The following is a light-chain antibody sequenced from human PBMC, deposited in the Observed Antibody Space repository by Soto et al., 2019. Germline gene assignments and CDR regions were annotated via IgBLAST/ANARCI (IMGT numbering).Light chain of an antibody. V-gene: IGKV3-15*01. CDR1: QSVSTN. Sequence: ETVMTQSPATLSLSLGEGATLSCRANQSVSTNLAWYQQKPGQAPRRLIYGASTRATGIPARFSASGSGTEFTLTISSLQSEDLAVYYCQHYNNWPPWTFGQGTKVEIK. CDR3: QHYNNWPPWT. CDR2: GAS. J-gene: IGKJ1*01.